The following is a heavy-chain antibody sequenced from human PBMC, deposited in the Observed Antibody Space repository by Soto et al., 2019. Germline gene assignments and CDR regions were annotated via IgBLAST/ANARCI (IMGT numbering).Heavy chain of an antibody. CDR1: GFTFSSYA. CDR2: IYYDGSNK. V-gene: IGHV3-33*01. D-gene: IGHD2-8*01. J-gene: IGHJ4*02. Sequence: PGGSLRLSCAASGFTFSSYAMHWVRQAPGKGLEWVAVIYYDGSNKYYIDSVKGRFTISRDNSKNTLYLQMNSLRAEDTAVYYCARPYCTNGVCYYYFDYWGQGTLVTVS. CDR3: ARPYCTNGVCYYYFDY.